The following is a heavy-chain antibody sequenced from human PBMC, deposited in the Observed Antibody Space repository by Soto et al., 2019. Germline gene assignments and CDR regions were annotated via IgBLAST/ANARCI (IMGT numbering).Heavy chain of an antibody. CDR2: ISYDGSNK. V-gene: IGHV3-30*18. CDR3: ANDNWKKDAFDI. Sequence: GGSLRLSCAASGFTFSSYGMHWVRQAPGKGLEWVAVISYDGSNKYYADSVKGRFTISRDNSKNTLYLQMNSLRAEDTAVYYWANDNWKKDAFDIWGQGTMVTVAS. J-gene: IGHJ3*02. CDR1: GFTFSSYG. D-gene: IGHD1-20*01.